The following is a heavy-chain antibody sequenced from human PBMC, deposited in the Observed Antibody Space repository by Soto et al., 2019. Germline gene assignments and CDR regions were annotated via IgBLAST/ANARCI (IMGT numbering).Heavy chain of an antibody. Sequence: EVQLLESGGGLVKSGKSLTLSGVASQFTFNIDAMTWVRQAPGKGLEWVSSMSGSGASIYYADSVKGRFTISRDKSKKTLYLQMNSLRAEDTAVYWCARDNWNGAYYGLDVWGQGTTVTVS. CDR1: QFTFNIDA. D-gene: IGHD1-20*01. CDR2: MSGSGASI. J-gene: IGHJ6*02. V-gene: IGHV3-23*01. CDR3: ARDNWNGAYYGLDV.